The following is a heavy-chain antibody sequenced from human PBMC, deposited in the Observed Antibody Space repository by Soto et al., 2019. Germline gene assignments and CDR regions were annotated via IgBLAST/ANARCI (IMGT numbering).Heavy chain of an antibody. V-gene: IGHV3-33*01. Sequence: GGSLRLSCAASGFTFSSYGMHWVRQAPGKGLEWVAVIWYDGSNKYYADSVKGRFTISRDNSKNTLYLQMNSLRAEDTAVYYCARPSTVTTTPLDYWGQGTLVTVSS. D-gene: IGHD4-17*01. J-gene: IGHJ4*02. CDR2: IWYDGSNK. CDR1: GFTFSSYG. CDR3: ARPSTVTTTPLDY.